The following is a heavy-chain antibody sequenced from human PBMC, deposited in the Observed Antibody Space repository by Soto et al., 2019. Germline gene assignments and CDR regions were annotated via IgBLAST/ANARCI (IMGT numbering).Heavy chain of an antibody. CDR3: ARHRHPRGTVGATSPLDP. CDR2: HYSGVST. V-gene: IGHV3-53*01. D-gene: IGHD1-26*01. Sequence: GGSLSLSCAISGFSVSSNYVSWVRDAPGKGLEWVSVHYSGVSTYYADSVQGRFTISRDKSNNTLYLQMRRVSAEDTAVYFCARHRHPRGTVGATSPLDPWGQGTQVTVSS. J-gene: IGHJ5*02. CDR1: GFSVSSNY.